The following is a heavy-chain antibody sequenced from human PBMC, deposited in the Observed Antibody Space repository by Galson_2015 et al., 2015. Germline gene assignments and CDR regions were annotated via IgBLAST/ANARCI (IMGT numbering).Heavy chain of an antibody. J-gene: IGHJ4*02. CDR1: GGSFSVYH. Sequence: ETLSLTCAVYGGSFSVYHWTWIRQSPGRGLEWIGETNHSGNVNYNPSLENRVTISVDTSKNPFSLKLSSMTAADTAVSYCATISWVTMSASHRRGFSPFDYWGQGTLVTVSS. D-gene: IGHD5-18*01. CDR3: ATISWVTMSASHRRGFSPFDY. V-gene: IGHV4-34*01. CDR2: TNHSGNV.